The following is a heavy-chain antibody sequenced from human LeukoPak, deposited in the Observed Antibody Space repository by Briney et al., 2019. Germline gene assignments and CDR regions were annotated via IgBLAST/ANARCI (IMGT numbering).Heavy chain of an antibody. D-gene: IGHD3-10*01. J-gene: IGHJ6*02. CDR2: MNPNSGNT. CDR1: GYTFTGYY. Sequence: GASVKVSCKASGYTFTGYYMHWVRQATGQGLEWMGWMNPNSGNTGYAQKFQGRVTMTRNTSISTAYMELSSLRSEDTAVYYCARADLTMVRGVIPYGMDVWGQGTTVTVSS. CDR3: ARADLTMVRGVIPYGMDV. V-gene: IGHV1-8*02.